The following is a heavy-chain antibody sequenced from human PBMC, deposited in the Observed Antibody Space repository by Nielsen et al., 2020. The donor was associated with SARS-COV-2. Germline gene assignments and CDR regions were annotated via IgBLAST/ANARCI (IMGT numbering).Heavy chain of an antibody. D-gene: IGHD1-26*01. J-gene: IGHJ4*02. CDR3: ARDREGTYSGQDF. V-gene: IGHV3-21*06. Sequence: SVKGRFTISRDNSKNLLYLQMNSLSPDDRALYYCARDREGTYSGQDFWGQGTLVAVSS.